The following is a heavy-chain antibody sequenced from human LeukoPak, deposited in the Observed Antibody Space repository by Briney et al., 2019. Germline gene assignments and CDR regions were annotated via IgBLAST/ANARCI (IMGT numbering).Heavy chain of an antibody. CDR1: GYTFTGYY. V-gene: IGHV1-2*06. Sequence: GASAKVSCKASGYTFTGYYMHWVRQAPGQGLEWMGRINPNSGGTNYAQKFQGRVTMTRDTSISTAYMELSRLRSDDTAVYYCARSITMVRGVIIHPPGYWGQGTLVTVSS. CDR2: INPNSGGT. J-gene: IGHJ4*02. CDR3: ARSITMVRGVIIHPPGY. D-gene: IGHD3-10*01.